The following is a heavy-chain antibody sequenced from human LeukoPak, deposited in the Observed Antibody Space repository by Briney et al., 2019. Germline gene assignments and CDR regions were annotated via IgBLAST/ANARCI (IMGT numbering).Heavy chain of an antibody. V-gene: IGHV4-34*01. Sequence: SETLSLTCAVYGGSFSGYYWSWIRQPPGKGLEWIGEINHSGSTNYNPSLKSRVTISVDTSKNQFSLKLSSVTAADTAVYYCASTAHARDWYFDLWGRGTLVTVSS. CDR3: ASTAHARDWYFDL. CDR1: GGSFSGYY. CDR2: INHSGST. J-gene: IGHJ2*01.